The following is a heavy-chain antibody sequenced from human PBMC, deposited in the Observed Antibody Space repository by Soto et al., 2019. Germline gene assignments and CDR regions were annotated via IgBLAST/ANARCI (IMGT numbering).Heavy chain of an antibody. CDR2: IIPIFGTA. D-gene: IGHD5-12*01. Sequence: ARQPPKQGLEWMGGIIPIFGTATYAQKFQGRVTITADESTSTAYMELSSLRSEDTAVYYCARMLRGPKYYYYGMGIPAERTRLT. CDR3: ARMLRGPKYYYYGMGI. J-gene: IGHJ6*02. V-gene: IGHV1-69*01.